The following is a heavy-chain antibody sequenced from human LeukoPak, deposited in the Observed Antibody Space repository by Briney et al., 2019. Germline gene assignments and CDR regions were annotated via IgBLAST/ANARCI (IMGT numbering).Heavy chain of an antibody. CDR3: ARPVITSSSWHHFDY. J-gene: IGHJ4*02. Sequence: PSETLSLTCTVSGGSISSYYWSWIRQPPGKGLEWIGYIYYSGSTNYNPSLKSRVTISVDTSKNQFSLKLSSVTAADTAVYYCARPVITSSSWHHFDYWGQGTLVTVSS. CDR2: IYYSGST. V-gene: IGHV4-59*08. D-gene: IGHD6-13*01. CDR1: GGSISSYY.